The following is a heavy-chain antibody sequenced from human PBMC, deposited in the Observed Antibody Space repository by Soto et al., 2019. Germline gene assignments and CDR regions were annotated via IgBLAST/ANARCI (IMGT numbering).Heavy chain of an antibody. CDR3: ARLVGSTSQSHGDYYYGMDV. J-gene: IGHJ6*02. D-gene: IGHD2-2*01. V-gene: IGHV4-59*01. CDR2: IYYSGST. CDR1: GGSISSYY. Sequence: SETLSLTCTVSGGSISSYYWSWIGQPPGKGLEWIGYIYYSGSTNYNPSLKSRVTISVDTSKNQFSLKLSSVTAADTAVYYCARLVGSTSQSHGDYYYGMDVWGQGTTVTVSS.